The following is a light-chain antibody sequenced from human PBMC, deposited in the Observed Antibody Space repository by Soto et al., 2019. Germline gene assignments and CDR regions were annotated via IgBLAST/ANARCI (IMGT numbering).Light chain of an antibody. J-gene: IGLJ1*01. CDR1: SSDVGGYNY. V-gene: IGLV2-14*01. CDR3: RSYTSGSTNFV. CDR2: DVS. Sequence: QSALTQPASVSGSPGQSITISCTGTSSDVGGYNYVSWYQQHPGKAPKLMIYDVSNRPSGVSNRFSGSKTVNTASLTISEVNAEDEVDYYYRSYTSGSTNFVFGTGTKGTVL.